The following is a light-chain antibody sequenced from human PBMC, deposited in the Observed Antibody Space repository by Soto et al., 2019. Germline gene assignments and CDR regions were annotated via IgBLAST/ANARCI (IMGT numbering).Light chain of an antibody. CDR1: TGTVTSGHY. J-gene: IGLJ3*02. V-gene: IGLV7-46*01. CDR3: LLSYTGPRV. Sequence: QAVVTQEPSLTVSPGGTVTLTCGSSTGTVTSGHYPYWFQQKPGQAPRTLVYDTSNKHSWTPARFSGSLVGGKAALTLSGAQPEDEAEYYCLLSYTGPRVFGGGTKLTVL. CDR2: DTS.